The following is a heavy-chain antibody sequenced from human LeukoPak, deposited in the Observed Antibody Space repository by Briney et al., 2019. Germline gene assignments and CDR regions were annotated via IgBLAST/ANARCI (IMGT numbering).Heavy chain of an antibody. D-gene: IGHD2-8*01. CDR2: INHSGST. CDR1: GGSFSGYY. J-gene: IGHJ5*02. V-gene: IGHV4-34*01. CDR3: ARRNGIVLMVYAKSNWFDP. Sequence: PSETLSLTCAVYGGSFSGYYWSWIRQPPGKGLEWIGEINHSGSTNYNPSLKSRVTISVDTSKNQFSLKLSSVTAADTAVYYCARRNGIVLMVYAKSNWFDPWGQGTLVTVSS.